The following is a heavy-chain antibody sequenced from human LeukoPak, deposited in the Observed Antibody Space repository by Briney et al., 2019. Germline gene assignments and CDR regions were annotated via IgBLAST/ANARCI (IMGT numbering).Heavy chain of an antibody. J-gene: IGHJ3*02. CDR1: GGSLSPYY. Sequence: SETLSLTCTVSGGSLSPYYWSWIRQPPGKGLEWIGYVYYSGYTNYNPSLRSRVTISVDTSKNQFSLKLTSVTVADTALYYCARWVVNAEKSVFDIWGQGTAVTVSS. D-gene: IGHD4-23*01. CDR2: VYYSGYT. V-gene: IGHV4-59*01. CDR3: ARWVVNAEKSVFDI.